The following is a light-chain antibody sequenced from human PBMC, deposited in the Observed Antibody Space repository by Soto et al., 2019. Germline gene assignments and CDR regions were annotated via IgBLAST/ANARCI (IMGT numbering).Light chain of an antibody. CDR3: QQFSYFPFT. Sequence: AIQLTQSPSSLSSPVGDRVTITCRASQGISSNLAWYQQKPGKAPKVLIYDASSLESGVPSRFGGSRSGTDFTLTISRLQPEDFSTYYCQQFSYFPFTFGGGTKVEI. CDR2: DAS. J-gene: IGKJ4*01. V-gene: IGKV1D-13*01. CDR1: QGISSN.